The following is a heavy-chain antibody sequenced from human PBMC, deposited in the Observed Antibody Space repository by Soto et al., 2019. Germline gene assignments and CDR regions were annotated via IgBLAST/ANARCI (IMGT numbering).Heavy chain of an antibody. CDR1: GGSISSGGYY. V-gene: IGHV4-31*03. D-gene: IGHD3-10*01. J-gene: IGHJ4*02. CDR3: ARRITMVRGAPEDFDY. Sequence: QVQLQESGPGLVKPSQTLSLTCTVSGGSISSGGYYWSWIRQHPGKGLEWIGYIYYSGSTYYNPSLKSRVTISVDTSKNQFSLKLSSVTAADTAVYYCARRITMVRGAPEDFDYGGQGTLVTVSS. CDR2: IYYSGST.